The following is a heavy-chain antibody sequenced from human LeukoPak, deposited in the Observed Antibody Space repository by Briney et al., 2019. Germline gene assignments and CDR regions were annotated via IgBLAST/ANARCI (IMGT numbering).Heavy chain of an antibody. CDR3: ASWSITIFDYYYMDV. D-gene: IGHD3-3*01. CDR2: INPNSGGA. V-gene: IGHV1-2*02. CDR1: GYTFTGYY. J-gene: IGHJ6*03. Sequence: ASVEVSCKASGYTFTGYYMHWVRQAPGQGLEWMGWINPNSGGANYAQKFQGRVTMTRDTSISTAYMELSRLRSDDTAVYYCASWSITIFDYYYMDVWGRGTTVTVSS.